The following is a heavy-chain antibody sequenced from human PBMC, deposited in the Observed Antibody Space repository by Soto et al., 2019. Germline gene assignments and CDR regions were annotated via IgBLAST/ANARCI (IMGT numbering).Heavy chain of an antibody. CDR1: GFTFSSYA. D-gene: IGHD3-3*01. CDR2: ISGSGGST. CDR3: AKDLAPITIFGVVILRRNYYYYGMDV. V-gene: IGHV3-23*01. Sequence: GGSLRLSCAASGFTFSSYAMSWVRQAPGKVLEWFSAISGSGGSTYYADSVKGRFTISRDNSKNTLYLQMNSLRAEDTAVYYCAKDLAPITIFGVVILRRNYYYYGMDVWGQGTTVTVSS. J-gene: IGHJ6*02.